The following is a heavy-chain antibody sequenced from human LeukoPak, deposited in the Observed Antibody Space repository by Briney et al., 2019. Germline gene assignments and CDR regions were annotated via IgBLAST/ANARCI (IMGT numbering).Heavy chain of an antibody. CDR2: IIPIFGTA. Sequence: GAAVTVSCKASGYTFTSYDINWVRQATGQGLEWMGGIIPIFGTANYAQKFQGRVTITADESTSTAYMELSSLRSEDTAVYYCARDSAMVRGVTEYYFDYWGQGTLVTVSS. J-gene: IGHJ4*02. V-gene: IGHV1-69*13. D-gene: IGHD3-10*01. CDR3: ARDSAMVRGVTEYYFDY. CDR1: GYTFTSYD.